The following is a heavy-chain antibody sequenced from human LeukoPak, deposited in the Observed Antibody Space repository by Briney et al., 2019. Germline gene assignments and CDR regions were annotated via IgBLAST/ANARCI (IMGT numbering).Heavy chain of an antibody. D-gene: IGHD6-19*01. Sequence: SVTVSCKASGGTFSSYAISWVRQAPGQGLEWMGGIIPIFGTANYAQKFQGRVTITADESTSTAYMELSSLRSEDTAVYYCAREEEAVAANWFDPWGQGTLVTVSS. V-gene: IGHV1-69*13. CDR2: IIPIFGTA. J-gene: IGHJ5*02. CDR1: GGTFSSYA. CDR3: AREEEAVAANWFDP.